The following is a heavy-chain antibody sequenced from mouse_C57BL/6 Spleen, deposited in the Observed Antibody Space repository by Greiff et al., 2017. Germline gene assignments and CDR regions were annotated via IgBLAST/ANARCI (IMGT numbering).Heavy chain of an antibody. J-gene: IGHJ1*03. CDR1: GSTFTSYW. CDR2: INPSSGYT. V-gene: IGHV1-7*01. CDR3: ARELTGTGDWYCDV. Sequence: QVQLQQSGAELAQPGASVKLSCKASGSTFTSYWLHWVNQRPGQGLDWIGYINPSSGYTKYNQKFKDTATLTADKSSSTAYMQLSSLTYADSAVYYCARELTGTGDWYCDVWGTGTTVTVSS. D-gene: IGHD4-1*01.